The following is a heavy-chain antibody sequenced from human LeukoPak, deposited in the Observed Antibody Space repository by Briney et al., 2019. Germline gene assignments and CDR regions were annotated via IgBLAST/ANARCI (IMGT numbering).Heavy chain of an antibody. V-gene: IGHV3-7*01. Sequence: AGPLRLSCAASEFPFSDYWMTWVRQAPGKGLEWVANIKRDGSEEYYVDSVKGRFTISRDNAKNSLYLQMNSLRVEDAAVYYCARFAIVPTMRAVDYWGQGTLVSVSS. CDR3: ARFAIVPTMRAVDY. CDR1: EFPFSDYW. CDR2: IKRDGSEE. J-gene: IGHJ4*02. D-gene: IGHD5-12*01.